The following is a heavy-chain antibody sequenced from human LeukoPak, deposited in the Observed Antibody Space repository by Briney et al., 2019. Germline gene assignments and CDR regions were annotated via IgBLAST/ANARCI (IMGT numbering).Heavy chain of an antibody. J-gene: IGHJ4*02. CDR1: GYTFNDYY. V-gene: IGHV1-2*02. D-gene: IGHD3-9*01. Sequence: APVKVFCKTSGYTFNDYYLHWVRHAPGQRLEWMGWINPNSGRTNYAPKFQGRVTLTTDTSISTAYMELSSLISGDTALYYCARDSSDILTGYYHFWGQGTLVTVSS. CDR3: ARDSSDILTGYYHF. CDR2: INPNSGRT.